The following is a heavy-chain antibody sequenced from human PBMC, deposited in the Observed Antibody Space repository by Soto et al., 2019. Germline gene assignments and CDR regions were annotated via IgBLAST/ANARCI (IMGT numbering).Heavy chain of an antibody. CDR3: AKDRRSRTCGGGLDY. CDR1: GFTFSSYG. V-gene: IGHV3-30*18. CDR2: ISYDGSNK. J-gene: IGHJ4*02. Sequence: QVQLVESGGGVVQPGRSLRLSCAASGFTFSSYGMHWVRQAPGKGLEWVAVISYDGSNKYYADSVKGRFTISRDNSKNTLYLQMNSLRAEDTAVYYCAKDRRSRTCGGGLDYWGQGTLVTVSS. D-gene: IGHD3-16*01.